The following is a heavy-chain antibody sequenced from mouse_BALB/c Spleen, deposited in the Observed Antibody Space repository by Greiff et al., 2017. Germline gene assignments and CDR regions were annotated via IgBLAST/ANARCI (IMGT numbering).Heavy chain of an antibody. CDR3: ARGDGFDY. CDR1: GYSFTSYW. Sequence: VQLQQSGTVLARPGASVKMSCKASGYSFTSYWMHWVKQRPGQGLEWIGAIYPGNSDTSYNQKFKGKAKLTAVTSASTAYMKLSSLTNADSAVYYRARGDGFDYWGQGTTLTVSS. V-gene: IGHV1-5*01. D-gene: IGHD3-3*01. CDR2: IYPGNSDT. J-gene: IGHJ2*01.